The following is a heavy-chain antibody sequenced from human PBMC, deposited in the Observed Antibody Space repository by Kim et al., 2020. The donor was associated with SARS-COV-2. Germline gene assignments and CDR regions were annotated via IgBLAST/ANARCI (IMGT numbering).Heavy chain of an antibody. J-gene: IGHJ6*02. CDR3: ARAGPAATFDYYYYYGMDV. CDR2: INPNSGGT. Sequence: ASVKVSCKASGYTFTGYYMHWVRQAPGQGLEWMGWINPNSGGTNYAQKFQGRVTMTRDTSISTAYMELSRLRSDDTAVYYCARAGPAATFDYYYYYGMDVWGQGTTVTVSS. CDR1: GYTFTGYY. V-gene: IGHV1-2*02. D-gene: IGHD2-15*01.